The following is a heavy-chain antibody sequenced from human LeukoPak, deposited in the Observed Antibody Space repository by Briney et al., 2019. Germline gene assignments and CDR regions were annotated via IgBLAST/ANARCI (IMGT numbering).Heavy chain of an antibody. Sequence: ASVKVSCKASGYTFTSYYMHWVRQAPGQGLEWMGIINPSGGSTSYAQKFQGRVTMTRDTSTSTVYMELSSLRSEDTAVYYCASRAMVRGATPYYYYYYGMDVWGQGTTVTVSS. CDR1: GYTFTSYY. V-gene: IGHV1-46*01. CDR2: INPSGGST. D-gene: IGHD3-10*01. CDR3: ASRAMVRGATPYYYYYYGMDV. J-gene: IGHJ6*02.